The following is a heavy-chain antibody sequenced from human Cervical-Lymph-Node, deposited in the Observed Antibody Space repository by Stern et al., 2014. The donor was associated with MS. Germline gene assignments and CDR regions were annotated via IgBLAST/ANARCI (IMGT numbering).Heavy chain of an antibody. D-gene: IGHD1-14*01. Sequence: VQLVESGPGLVKPSGTLSLTCAVSGGSISRSNWWSWVRQSPGKGLEGIGEIYHSGATKYSPSFESRVIISVDKSKNQFSLKLSYVTAADTAVYYCARELPDLNAFDIWGQGTMVTVSS. J-gene: IGHJ3*02. CDR2: IYHSGAT. CDR3: ARELPDLNAFDI. V-gene: IGHV4-4*02. CDR1: GGSISRSNW.